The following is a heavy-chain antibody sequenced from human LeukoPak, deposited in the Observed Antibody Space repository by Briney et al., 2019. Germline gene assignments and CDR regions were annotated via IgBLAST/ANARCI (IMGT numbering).Heavy chain of an antibody. D-gene: IGHD2-15*01. Sequence: PGGSLRLSCAASGFTFNNFAMTWVRQAPGKGLQWVSAISGSGGSTYYADSVKGRFTISRDNSKNTLYLQMNSLRAEDTAVYYCAKDSYLVVVAAPSRFDPWGQGTLVTVSS. J-gene: IGHJ5*02. CDR1: GFTFNNFA. V-gene: IGHV3-23*01. CDR2: ISGSGGST. CDR3: AKDSYLVVVAAPSRFDP.